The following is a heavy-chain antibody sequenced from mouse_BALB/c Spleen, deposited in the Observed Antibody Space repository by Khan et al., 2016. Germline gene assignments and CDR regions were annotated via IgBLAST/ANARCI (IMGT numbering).Heavy chain of an antibody. CDR2: ISYSGST. D-gene: IGHD2-14*01. Sequence: EVQLQESGPGLVKPSQSLSLTCTVTGYSITSDYAWNWIRQFPGNKLEWMGYISYSGSTSYNPSLKSRISITRDTSKNQFFLQLNSVTTEDTATYYWERNGNRYERTWFAYWGQGTLVTVSA. V-gene: IGHV3-2*02. CDR3: ERNGNRYERTWFAY. J-gene: IGHJ3*01. CDR1: GYSITSDYA.